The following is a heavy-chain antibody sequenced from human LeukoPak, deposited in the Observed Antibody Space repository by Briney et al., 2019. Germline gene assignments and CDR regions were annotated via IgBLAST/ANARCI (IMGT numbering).Heavy chain of an antibody. CDR1: WFTVITND. V-gene: IGHV3-53*01. D-gene: IGHD1-14*01. J-gene: IGHJ4*02. Sequence: GRSLRLSCAAYWFTVITNDIAWVRQAPGKGLEWVSVLYSDGNTKYADSVQGRFTISRDNSKNTLYLEMNSLSPDDTAVYYCARGVEPLAANTLAYWGQGTWSPSPQ. CDR2: LYSDGNT. CDR3: ARGVEPLAANTLAY.